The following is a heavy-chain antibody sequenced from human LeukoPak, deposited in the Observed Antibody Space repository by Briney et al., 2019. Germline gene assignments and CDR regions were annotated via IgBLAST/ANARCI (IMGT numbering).Heavy chain of an antibody. Sequence: GASLKVSCKASGYSFTGYYIHWVRQAPGQGLEWMGWINPNSGDTNYAQKFQAWVTMTRDTSISTAFVDLSRLRSDDTAVYYCARGRISIYSGYYYGLDVWGQGTTVTVSS. CDR3: ARGRISIYSGYYYGLDV. V-gene: IGHV1-2*04. CDR2: INPNSGDT. D-gene: IGHD3-9*01. CDR1: GYSFTGYY. J-gene: IGHJ6*02.